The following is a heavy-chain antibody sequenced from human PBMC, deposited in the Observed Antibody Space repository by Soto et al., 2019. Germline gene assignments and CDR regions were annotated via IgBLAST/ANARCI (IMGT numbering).Heavy chain of an antibody. Sequence: GASVKVSCKASGHSFTSYGISWVRQAPGQGLEWMGWISPYNGNTNYAQNVQGRVTMTTDTSTKTAYMELRGLRSDDTAVYYCAREPRYREMDVWGQGTTVTVSS. V-gene: IGHV1-18*01. J-gene: IGHJ6*01. CDR3: AREPRYREMDV. CDR1: GHSFTSYG. D-gene: IGHD1-20*01. CDR2: ISPYNGNT.